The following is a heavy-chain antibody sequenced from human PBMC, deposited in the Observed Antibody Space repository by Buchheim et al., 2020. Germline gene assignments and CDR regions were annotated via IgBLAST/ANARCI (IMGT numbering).Heavy chain of an antibody. V-gene: IGHV3-33*01. J-gene: IGHJ4*02. Sequence: QVQLVESGGGMVQPGRSLRLSCAASGFTFSSYGMHWVRQAPGKGLEWVTLISYDGSKKYYVDSVQGRFTISRDNSNNTLYLQMNSLRAEDTAVYYCARDHNRIAALANWGQGTL. CDR2: ISYDGSKK. D-gene: IGHD6-6*01. CDR3: ARDHNRIAALAN. CDR1: GFTFSSYG.